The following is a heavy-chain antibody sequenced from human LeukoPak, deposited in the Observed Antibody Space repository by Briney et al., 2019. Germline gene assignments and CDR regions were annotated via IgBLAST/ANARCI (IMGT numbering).Heavy chain of an antibody. V-gene: IGHV3-74*01. CDR1: GFTFSSYW. J-gene: IGHJ6*02. Sequence: GVSLRLSCVASGFTFSSYWMHWVRQDPRKGLVWVSRISGDGRNINYADSVRVRFTISRDNAKNTLYLQMNTLRVEDTAVYYCTRDLMDYDVSTGLHHYYMDVWGQGTTVTVSS. D-gene: IGHD3-9*01. CDR3: TRDLMDYDVSTGLHHYYMDV. CDR2: ISGDGRNI.